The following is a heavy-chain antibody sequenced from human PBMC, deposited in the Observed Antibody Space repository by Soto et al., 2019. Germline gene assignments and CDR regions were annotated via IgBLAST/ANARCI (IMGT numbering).Heavy chain of an antibody. D-gene: IGHD4-17*01. CDR3: TRSLYGDYDQNWFDP. V-gene: IGHV4-59*01. J-gene: IGHJ5*02. Sequence: SETLSLTCTVSGGSISSYYWSWIRQPPGKGLEWIGYIYYSGSTNYNPSLKSRVTISVDTSKNQFSLKLSSVTAADTAVYYCTRSLYGDYDQNWFDPWGQGTLVTVSS. CDR2: IYYSGST. CDR1: GGSISSYY.